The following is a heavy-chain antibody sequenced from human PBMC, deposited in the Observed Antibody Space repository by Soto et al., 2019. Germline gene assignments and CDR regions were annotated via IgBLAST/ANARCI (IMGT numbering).Heavy chain of an antibody. J-gene: IGHJ5*02. CDR1: GFTFSSYG. CDR3: ARESRQQLVNWFDP. D-gene: IGHD6-13*01. Sequence: PGGSLRLSCAACGFTFSSYGMHWVRQAPGKGLEWVAVIWYDGSNKYYADSVKGRFTISRDNSKNTLYLQMNSLRAEDTAVYYCARESRQQLVNWFDPWGQGTLVTVSS. CDR2: IWYDGSNK. V-gene: IGHV3-33*01.